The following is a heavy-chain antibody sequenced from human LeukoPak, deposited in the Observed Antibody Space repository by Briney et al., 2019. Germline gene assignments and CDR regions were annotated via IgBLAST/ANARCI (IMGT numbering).Heavy chain of an antibody. D-gene: IGHD2-15*01. CDR1: GFTFSSYC. Sequence: GSLRLSCAASGFTFSSYCMHCVRQAPGKGLVWVSRIHSDGSSTNYADSVKGRFTISRDNAKNSLYLQMNSLRPEDTALYYCAKWTGGRGFDYWGQGTLVTVSS. J-gene: IGHJ4*02. CDR3: AKWTGGRGFDY. CDR2: IHSDGSST. V-gene: IGHV3-74*01.